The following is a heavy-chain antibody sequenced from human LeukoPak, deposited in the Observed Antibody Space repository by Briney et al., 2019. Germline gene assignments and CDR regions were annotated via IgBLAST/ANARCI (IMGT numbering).Heavy chain of an antibody. CDR2: INHSGRT. V-gene: IGHV4-34*01. CDR3: ARTQRKSSSSRHYYYMDV. J-gene: IGHJ6*03. CDR1: GGSFSGYY. Sequence: SETLSLTCAVYGGSFSGYYWSWIRQPPGKGLEWIGEINHSGRTNYNPSLKSRVTISVDTSKNQFSLKLSSVTAADTAVYYCARTQRKSSSSRHYYYMDVWGKGTTVTVSS. D-gene: IGHD6-6*01.